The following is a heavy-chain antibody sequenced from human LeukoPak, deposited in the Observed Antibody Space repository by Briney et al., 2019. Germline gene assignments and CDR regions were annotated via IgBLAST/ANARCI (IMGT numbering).Heavy chain of an antibody. Sequence: GGSLRLSCAASGFTFSSYSMNWVRQAPGKGLEWVSYISSSSSTIYYADSVKGRFTISRDDAKNSLYLQMNSLRAEDTAVYYCARVGSGWYVASYYFDYWGQGTLVTVSS. CDR1: GFTFSSYS. CDR2: ISSSSSTI. D-gene: IGHD6-19*01. V-gene: IGHV3-48*04. J-gene: IGHJ4*02. CDR3: ARVGSGWYVASYYFDY.